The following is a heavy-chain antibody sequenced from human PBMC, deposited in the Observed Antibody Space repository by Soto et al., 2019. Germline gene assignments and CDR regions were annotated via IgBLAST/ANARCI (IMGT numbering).Heavy chain of an antibody. CDR3: ASHNSGSYWYFDL. Sequence: SETLSLTCSVSGGSISSVSYYWGWIRQPPGKGLEWIGSIYYSGSAYYNPSLKSRVTISVDTSKNQFSLKLSSVTAADTAVYYCASHNSGSYWYFDLWGRGTLVT. CDR1: GGSISSVSYY. D-gene: IGHD1-26*01. J-gene: IGHJ2*01. V-gene: IGHV4-39*01. CDR2: IYYSGSA.